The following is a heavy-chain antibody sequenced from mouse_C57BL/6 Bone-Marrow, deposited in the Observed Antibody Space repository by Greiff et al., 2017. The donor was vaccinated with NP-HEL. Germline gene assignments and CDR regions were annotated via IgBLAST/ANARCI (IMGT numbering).Heavy chain of an antibody. V-gene: IGHV1-72*01. CDR1: GYTFTSYW. CDR2: IDPNSGGT. CDR3: ASPFTTVVADDAMDY. D-gene: IGHD1-1*01. J-gene: IGHJ4*01. Sequence: QVQLQQPGAELVKPGASVKLSCKASGYTFTSYWMHWVKQRPGRGLEWIGWIDPNSGGTKYNEKFKGKATLTVDKPSSTAYMQLSSLTSEDSAVCYCASPFTTVVADDAMDYWGQGTSVTVSS.